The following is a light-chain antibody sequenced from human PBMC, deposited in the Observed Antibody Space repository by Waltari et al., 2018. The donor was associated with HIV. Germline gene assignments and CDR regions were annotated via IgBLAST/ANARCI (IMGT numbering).Light chain of an antibody. CDR2: EVN. CDR3: SSYTATKILV. V-gene: IGLV2-14*03. J-gene: IGLJ2*01. Sequence: QSALTQPASVSGSPGQSITISCTGTNSDIGTYTYVSWYQQQSGKAPRLLISEVNNLPSGVSNRFSGSKAGNTASLSISGLQAEDEGKYYCSSYTATKILVFGGGTDVTVL. CDR1: NSDIGTYTY.